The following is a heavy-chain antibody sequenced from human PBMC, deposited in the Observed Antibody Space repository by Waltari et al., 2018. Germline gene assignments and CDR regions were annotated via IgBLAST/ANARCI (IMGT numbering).Heavy chain of an antibody. D-gene: IGHD4-17*01. Sequence: EVQLVQSGEEVKKPGQSLKISCKGSGYSFTSYWIGWVRQMPGKGLEWMGRIYPGDSVTRYSPSFQGKVTMSADKSISTAYLQWSSLKASDTAMYYCARHNDYVDAFDIWGQGTMVTVSS. J-gene: IGHJ3*02. V-gene: IGHV5-51*01. CDR3: ARHNDYVDAFDI. CDR1: GYSFTSYW. CDR2: IYPGDSVT.